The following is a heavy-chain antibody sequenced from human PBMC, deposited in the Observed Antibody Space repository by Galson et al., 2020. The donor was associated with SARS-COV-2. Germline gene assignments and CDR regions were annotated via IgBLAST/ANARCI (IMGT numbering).Heavy chain of an antibody. Sequence: ASVTVSCKASGFTFNNYNFHWVRQAPGQGLEWLGVIFPYGTVTLYAPKFQGRITMTRDTFTSMVYLEVTSLRSEDRAVYYCARSVDMYDQVLMDVWGDGTPVSVSS. CDR2: IFPYGTVT. CDR1: GFTFNNYN. J-gene: IGHJ6*04. CDR3: ARSVDMYDQVLMDV. D-gene: IGHD3-3*01. V-gene: IGHV1-46*02.